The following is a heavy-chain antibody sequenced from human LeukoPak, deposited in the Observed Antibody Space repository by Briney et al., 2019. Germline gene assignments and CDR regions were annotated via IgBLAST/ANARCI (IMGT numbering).Heavy chain of an antibody. V-gene: IGHV4-4*07. J-gene: IGHJ4*02. CDR3: ARMYSGTYGGIDS. Sequence: SETLSLTCTVSGGSISSYYWSWIRPPAGEGLEWIGRIYSSGSTNYNPSLKSRVTMSVDTSKNKFSLKLTSVTAADTGAYYCARMYSGTYGGIDSWGQGTLVTVCS. D-gene: IGHD1-26*01. CDR1: GGSISSYY. CDR2: IYSSGST.